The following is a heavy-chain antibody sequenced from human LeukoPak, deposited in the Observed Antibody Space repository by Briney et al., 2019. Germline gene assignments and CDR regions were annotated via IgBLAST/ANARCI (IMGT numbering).Heavy chain of an antibody. CDR3: ARHPRSSWSFDY. D-gene: IGHD6-13*01. CDR2: IYHSGST. V-gene: IGHV4-30-2*01. CDR1: GGSISSGGYS. Sequence: SQTLSLTCAVSGGSISSGGYSWSWIRQPPGKGLEWIGYIYHSGSTYYDPSLKSRVTISVDTSKNQFSLKLSSVTAADTAVYCCARHPRSSWSFDYWGQGTLVTVSS. J-gene: IGHJ4*02.